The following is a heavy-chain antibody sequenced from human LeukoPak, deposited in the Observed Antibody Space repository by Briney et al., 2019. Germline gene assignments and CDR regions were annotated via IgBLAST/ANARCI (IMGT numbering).Heavy chain of an antibody. CDR2: MNPNSGNT. CDR3: ATGYSSGRYYYYYGMDV. J-gene: IGHJ6*02. V-gene: IGHV1-8*01. D-gene: IGHD6-19*01. CDR1: GYTFTSYD. Sequence: ASVKVSCKASGYTFTSYDINWVRQATGQGLEWMGWMNPNSGNTGYAQKFQGRVTMTRNTSISTAYMELSSLRSEDTAVYYCATGYSSGRYYYYYGMDVWGQGTTVTVSS.